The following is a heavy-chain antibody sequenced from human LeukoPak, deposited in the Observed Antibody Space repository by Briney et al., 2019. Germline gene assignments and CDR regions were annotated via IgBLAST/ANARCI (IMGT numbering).Heavy chain of an antibody. D-gene: IGHD1-26*01. CDR1: GFILNDYY. CDR3: ARCTGSYSYYFDY. V-gene: IGHV3-11*04. Sequence: GGSLRLSCAASGFILNDYYMTWIRQAPGKGLEWVSYISPSGSTIFYADSVKGRFTISRDNSKKSLYLEVNSLRAEDTAVYFCARCTGSYSYYFDYWGQGSLVTVSS. CDR2: ISPSGSTI. J-gene: IGHJ4*02.